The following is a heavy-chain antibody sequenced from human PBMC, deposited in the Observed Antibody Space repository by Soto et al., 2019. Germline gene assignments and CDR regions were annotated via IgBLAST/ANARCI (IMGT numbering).Heavy chain of an antibody. D-gene: IGHD6-13*01. CDR1: GGTFSSYT. J-gene: IGHJ5*02. V-gene: IGHV1-18*01. CDR3: ARAPRSSWYAP. Sequence: ASVKVSCKASGGTFSSYTISWVRQAPGQGLEWMGWISAYNGNTNYAQKLQGRVTMTTDTSTSTAYMELRSLRSDGTAVYYCARAPRSSWYAPWGQGTLVTVSS. CDR2: ISAYNGNT.